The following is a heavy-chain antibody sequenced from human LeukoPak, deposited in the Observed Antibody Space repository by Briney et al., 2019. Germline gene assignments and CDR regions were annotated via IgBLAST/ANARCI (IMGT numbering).Heavy chain of an antibody. CDR2: IYTSGST. CDR3: ARDRIAAAKGTFDI. Sequence: SETLSLTCTVSGGSISSYYWSWIRQPAGKGLEWIGRIYTSGSTNYNPSLKSRVTISVDTSKNQFSLKLSSVTAADTAVYYCARDRIAAAKGTFDIWGQGTMVTVSS. J-gene: IGHJ3*02. V-gene: IGHV4-4*07. D-gene: IGHD6-13*01. CDR1: GGSISSYY.